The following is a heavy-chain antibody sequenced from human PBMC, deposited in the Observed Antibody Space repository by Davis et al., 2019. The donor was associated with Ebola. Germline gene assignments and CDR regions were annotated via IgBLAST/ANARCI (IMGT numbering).Heavy chain of an antibody. J-gene: IGHJ3*02. Sequence: PSETLSLTCAVSGGSISSSNWWSWVRQPPGKGLEWIGEIYHSGSTNYNPSLKSRVTISVDTSKNQFSLKLSSVTAADTAVYYCAREKNYYDSSDALDIWGQGTMVTVSS. CDR3: AREKNYYDSSDALDI. CDR2: IYHSGST. V-gene: IGHV4-4*02. D-gene: IGHD3-22*01. CDR1: GGSISSSNW.